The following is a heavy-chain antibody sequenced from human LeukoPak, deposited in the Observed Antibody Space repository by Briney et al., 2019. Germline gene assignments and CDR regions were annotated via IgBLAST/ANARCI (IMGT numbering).Heavy chain of an antibody. D-gene: IGHD4-17*01. V-gene: IGHV1-69*13. CDR1: GGTFSSYA. J-gene: IGHJ3*02. CDR2: IIPIFGTA. Sequence: ASVKVSCKASGGTFSSYAISWVRQAPGQRLEWMGGIIPIFGTANYAQKFQGRVTITADESTSTAYMELSSLRSEDTAVYYCARPHSAQDYGAHDAFDIWGQGTMVTVSS. CDR3: ARPHSAQDYGAHDAFDI.